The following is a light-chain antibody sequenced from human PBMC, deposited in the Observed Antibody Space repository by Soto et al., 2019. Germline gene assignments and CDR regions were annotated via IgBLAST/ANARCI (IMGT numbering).Light chain of an antibody. CDR3: SSYTSSSTLV. J-gene: IGLJ2*01. CDR1: SSDVGGYKY. V-gene: IGLV2-14*01. CDR2: DVS. Sequence: QSALTQPASVSGSPGQSIIISCTGTSSDVGGYKYVSWYQQHPGKAPKVIIYDVSKRPSGVSNRFSGSKSGNTATLTISRLQAGDEADYYCSSYTSSSTLVFGGGTKVTVL.